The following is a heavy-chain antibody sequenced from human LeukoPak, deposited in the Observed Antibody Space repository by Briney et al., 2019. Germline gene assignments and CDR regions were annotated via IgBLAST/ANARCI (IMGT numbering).Heavy chain of an antibody. J-gene: IGHJ5*02. CDR1: GGSISSYY. Sequence: SETLSLTCTVSGGSISSYYWGWIRQPPGKGLVWIGSIFYSGSTYHNPSLKSRVTISVDTSKNQFSLKLSSVTAADTAVYYCARLGILTGYYSFDRWFDPWGQGTLVTVSS. CDR2: IFYSGST. CDR3: ARLGILTGYYSFDRWFDP. D-gene: IGHD3-9*01. V-gene: IGHV4-39*01.